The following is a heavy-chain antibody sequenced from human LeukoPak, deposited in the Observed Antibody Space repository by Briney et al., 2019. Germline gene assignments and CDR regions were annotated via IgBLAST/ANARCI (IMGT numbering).Heavy chain of an antibody. D-gene: IGHD2-2*01. J-gene: IGHJ5*02. Sequence: ASVKVSCKASGYTFTGYYMHWVRQAPGQGLEWVGWINPNSGGTNYAQKFQGWVTMTRDTSISTACMELSRLRSDDTAVYYCARGRVYCSSTSCSYPNWFDPWGQGTLVTVSS. CDR1: GYTFTGYY. CDR3: ARGRVYCSSTSCSYPNWFDP. CDR2: INPNSGGT. V-gene: IGHV1-2*04.